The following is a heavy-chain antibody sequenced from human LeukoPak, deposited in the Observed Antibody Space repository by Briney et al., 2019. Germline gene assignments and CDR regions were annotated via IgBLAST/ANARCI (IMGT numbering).Heavy chain of an antibody. Sequence: GGSLRLSCAASGFTFSTYWMMWVRQAPGKGLEWVANINEDGSEKYYADSVKGRFTISRDNAKNSLYLQMNSLRAEDTAVYYCARDLTHTYYYGSGSYSNWGQGTLVTVSS. CDR2: INEDGSEK. D-gene: IGHD3-10*01. J-gene: IGHJ4*02. CDR3: ARDLTHTYYYGSGSYSN. V-gene: IGHV3-7*01. CDR1: GFTFSTYW.